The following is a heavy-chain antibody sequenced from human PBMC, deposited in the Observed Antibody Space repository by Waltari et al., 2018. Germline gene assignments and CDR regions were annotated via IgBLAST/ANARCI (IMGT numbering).Heavy chain of an antibody. J-gene: IGHJ2*01. D-gene: IGHD3-3*01. Sequence: EVQLVESGGGLVQPGGSLRLSCAASGFTFSSYEMNWVRQAPGKGLEWVSYISSSGSTIYYADSVKGRFTISRDNAKNSLYLQMNSLRAEDTAVYYCARAPYYDFWSGYSSYWYFDLWGRGTLVTVSS. CDR1: GFTFSSYE. V-gene: IGHV3-48*03. CDR3: ARAPYYDFWSGYSSYWYFDL. CDR2: ISSSGSTI.